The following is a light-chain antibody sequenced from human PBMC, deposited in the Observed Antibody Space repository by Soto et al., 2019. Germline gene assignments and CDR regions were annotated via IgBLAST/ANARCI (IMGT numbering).Light chain of an antibody. Sequence: QCVLTQPPSASGTPGQRVTISCSGSSSNIGSNTVNWYQQLPGTAPKLLIYSNNQRPSGVPDRFSCSKSGTSASLAISGLQSEGEADYYCAAWDDRLNGRVFGGGTKVTVL. CDR3: AAWDDRLNGRV. CDR1: SSNIGSNT. CDR2: SNN. J-gene: IGLJ2*01. V-gene: IGLV1-44*01.